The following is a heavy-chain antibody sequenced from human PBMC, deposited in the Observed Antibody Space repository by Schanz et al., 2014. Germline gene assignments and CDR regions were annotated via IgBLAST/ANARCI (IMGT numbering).Heavy chain of an antibody. CDR3: AKVAPAATCLDS. V-gene: IGHV3-11*01. D-gene: IGHD2-2*01. CDR1: GFTFSDYY. CDR2: ISDSGDST. Sequence: QGQLVESGGGVVQPGGSLRLSCAASGFTFSDYYMTWIRQAPGKGLEWVSDISDSGDSTHYADSVKGRFTISRDNAKNSLFLQMNSLSAEDTAVYDCAKVAPAATCLDSWGLGTLVTVSS. J-gene: IGHJ4*02.